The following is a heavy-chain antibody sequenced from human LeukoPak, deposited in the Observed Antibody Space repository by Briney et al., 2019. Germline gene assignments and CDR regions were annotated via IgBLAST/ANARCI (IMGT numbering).Heavy chain of an antibody. Sequence: GGSLRLSCAASGFTFSSVWMSWVRQAPGKGLQWVGRIKSKTEGGTTDYAAPVKGRFTISRDDSKNTLYLQMNSLTTEDTAMYYCTTDDYYGSGSYDYWGQGTLVTVSS. CDR1: GFTFSSVW. D-gene: IGHD3-10*01. V-gene: IGHV3-15*01. J-gene: IGHJ4*02. CDR2: IKSKTEGGTT. CDR3: TTDDYYGSGSYDY.